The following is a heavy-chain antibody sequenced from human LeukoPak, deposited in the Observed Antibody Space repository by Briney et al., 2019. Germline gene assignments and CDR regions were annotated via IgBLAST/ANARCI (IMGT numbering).Heavy chain of an antibody. Sequence: PGGSLRLSCEASGFTFSNYAMSWVRQAPGKGLEWVSGISDITYYADSVKGRFTISRDNSKNTLYLQMNSLRAEDTAVYYCASLGYCSSTSCPDYWGQGTLVTVSS. CDR1: GFTFSNYA. J-gene: IGHJ4*02. CDR2: ISDIT. CDR3: ASLGYCSSTSCPDY. D-gene: IGHD2-2*01. V-gene: IGHV3-23*01.